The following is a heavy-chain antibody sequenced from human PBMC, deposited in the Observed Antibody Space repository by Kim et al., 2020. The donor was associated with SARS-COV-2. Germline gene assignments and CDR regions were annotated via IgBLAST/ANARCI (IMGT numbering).Heavy chain of an antibody. J-gene: IGHJ5*02. Sequence: KSRVTISVDTSKNQFSLKLSSVTAADTAVYYCARDNTATIVGATPGWFDPWGQGTLVTVSS. D-gene: IGHD1-26*01. CDR3: ARDNTATIVGATPGWFDP. V-gene: IGHV4-39*07.